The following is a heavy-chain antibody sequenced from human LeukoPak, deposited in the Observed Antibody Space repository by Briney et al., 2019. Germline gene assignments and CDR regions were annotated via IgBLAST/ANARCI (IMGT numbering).Heavy chain of an antibody. Sequence: GASVTVSCKASGYTFTSYGISWVRQAPGQGLEWMGWISAYNGNTNYAQTLQGRVTMTTDTSTSTDYMELRSLRSDDTAVYYCARDKRYYYFWWGYYRREEDYYYYGMDVWGQGTTVTVSS. CDR1: GYTFTSYG. J-gene: IGHJ6*02. D-gene: IGHD3-3*01. CDR2: ISAYNGNT. CDR3: ARDKRYYYFWWGYYRREEDYYYYGMDV. V-gene: IGHV1-18*01.